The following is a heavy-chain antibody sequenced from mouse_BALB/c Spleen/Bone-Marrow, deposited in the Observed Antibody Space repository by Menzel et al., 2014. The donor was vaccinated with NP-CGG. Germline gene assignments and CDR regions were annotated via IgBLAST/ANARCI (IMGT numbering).Heavy chain of an antibody. V-gene: IGHV5-6-3*01. D-gene: IGHD1-1*01. J-gene: IGHJ2*01. Sequence: DVQLQESGGGLVQPGGSLKLPCAASGFTFXSYGMSWVRQTPDKRLELVATINNNDGNTYYPDSVKGRFTISRDNAKNTLYLQMSSLKSEDTAMYYCARDNYGSRFDYWGQGTTLTVSS. CDR3: ARDNYGSRFDY. CDR2: INNNDGNT. CDR1: GFTFXSYG.